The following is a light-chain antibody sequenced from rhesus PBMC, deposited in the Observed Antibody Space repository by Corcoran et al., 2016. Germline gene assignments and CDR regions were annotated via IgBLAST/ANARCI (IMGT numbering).Light chain of an antibody. J-gene: IGKJ2*01. CDR3: QHYYSTPYS. Sequence: DIQMTQSPSSLSASVGDRVTITCRASQGITNELAWYQQKPGETPKLLIYEASSLQSGIPSRVSGSGSGTDFTLTISSLQPEDFATYYCQHYYSTPYSFGQGTKVEIK. CDR2: EAS. CDR1: QGITNE. V-gene: IGKV1-21*01.